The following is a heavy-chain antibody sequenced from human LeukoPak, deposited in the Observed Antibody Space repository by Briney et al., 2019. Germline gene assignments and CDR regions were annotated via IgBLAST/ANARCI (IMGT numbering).Heavy chain of an antibody. CDR1: GGTFSSYA. D-gene: IGHD1-1*01. V-gene: IGHV1-69*13. J-gene: IGHJ2*01. CDR2: IIPIFGTA. Sequence: ASVKVSCKASGGTFSSYAISWVRQAPGQGLEWMGGIIPIFGTANYAQKFQGRVTITADESTSTAYMELSSLRSEDTAVYYCAREDWAWRYFDLWGRGTLVTVSS. CDR3: AREDWAWRYFDL.